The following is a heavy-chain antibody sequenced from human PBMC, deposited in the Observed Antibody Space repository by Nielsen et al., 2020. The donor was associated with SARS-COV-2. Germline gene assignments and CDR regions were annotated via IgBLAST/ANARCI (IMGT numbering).Heavy chain of an antibody. V-gene: IGHV3-30-3*01. CDR1: GFTFSSYA. J-gene: IGHJ4*02. Sequence: GESLKISCAASGFTFSSYAIHWVRQAPGKGLEWVAVISYDGSNKYYADSVKGRFTISRDNSKNTLYLQMNSLRAEDTAVYYCANYLDYWGQGTLVTVSS. CDR2: ISYDGSNK. CDR3: ANYLDY.